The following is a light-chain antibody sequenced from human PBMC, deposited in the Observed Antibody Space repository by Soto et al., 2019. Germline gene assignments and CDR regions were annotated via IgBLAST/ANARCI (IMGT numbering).Light chain of an antibody. Sequence: QLVLTQPPSASGTPGQRVTISCSGGTSNIGRNNVDWHQQLPGSAPKLLIYTNNQRPSGVPDRFSGSKSGTSASLVISGLQSEDEADYFCAVWDVSLNGWVFGGGTKLTVL. J-gene: IGLJ3*02. V-gene: IGLV1-44*01. CDR3: AVWDVSLNGWV. CDR1: TSNIGRNN. CDR2: TNN.